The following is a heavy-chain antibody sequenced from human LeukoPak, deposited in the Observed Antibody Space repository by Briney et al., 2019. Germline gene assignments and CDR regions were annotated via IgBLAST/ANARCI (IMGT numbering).Heavy chain of an antibody. CDR3: AKDYDILTGYFY. V-gene: IGHV3-23*01. J-gene: IGHJ4*02. Sequence: GGALRLSCAASGFTFSSYAMSWVRQAPGKGLEWVSAISGSGGSTYYADSVKGRFTISRDNSKNTLYLQMNSLRAEDTAVYYCAKDYDILTGYFYWGQGTLVTVSS. D-gene: IGHD3-9*01. CDR2: ISGSGGST. CDR1: GFTFSSYA.